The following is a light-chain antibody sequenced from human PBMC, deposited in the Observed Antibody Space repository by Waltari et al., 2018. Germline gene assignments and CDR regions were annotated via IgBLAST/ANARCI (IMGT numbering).Light chain of an antibody. J-gene: IGLJ3*02. V-gene: IGLV1-47*01. CDR3: ASWDDSLNWV. CDR1: SSNIGDNH. CDR2: TNN. Sequence: QSVVTQPPSASGTPGQRVTISCSGSSSNIGDNHVYWYQQVPGTAPKLIVHTNNERPSGVPARFTGSKSGTSASLAIYGLRSEDEADYYCASWDDSLNWVFGGGTKLTVL.